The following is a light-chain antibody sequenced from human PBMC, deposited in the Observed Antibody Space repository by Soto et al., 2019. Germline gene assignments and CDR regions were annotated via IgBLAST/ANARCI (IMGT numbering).Light chain of an antibody. CDR2: GAS. CDR1: QSVSSSY. V-gene: IGKV3-20*01. Sequence: EIVLPQSPGPLSLSPGERATLSCRASQSVSSSYLAWYQQKPGQAPRLLIYGASIRATGIPDRFSGSGSGTDFTLTISRLEPEDFAEYYCQQYGSSPWTVGQETKVEIK. CDR3: QQYGSSPWT. J-gene: IGKJ1*01.